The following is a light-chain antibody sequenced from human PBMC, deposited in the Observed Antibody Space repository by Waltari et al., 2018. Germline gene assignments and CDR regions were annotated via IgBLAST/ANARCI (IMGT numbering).Light chain of an antibody. V-gene: IGLV2-14*03. Sequence: QSALTQPASVSGSPGQSITIPCSGAGSAVGASDPVSWHQHHPGKAPQVIIYDVTNRPSGVSDRFSASKSANTASLTISRLQPEDEADYYCSSQTLDGLVLFGGGTRLTVL. CDR1: GSAVGASDP. CDR3: SSQTLDGLVL. J-gene: IGLJ2*01. CDR2: DVT.